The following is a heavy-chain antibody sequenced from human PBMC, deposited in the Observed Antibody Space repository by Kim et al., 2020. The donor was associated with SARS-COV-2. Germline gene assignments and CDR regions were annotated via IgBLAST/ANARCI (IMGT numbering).Heavy chain of an antibody. J-gene: IGHJ4*02. Sequence: NYAQKLQGRVTMTTDTSTSTAYMALRSLRSDDTAVYYCARPSGSYYSYFDYWGQGTLVTVSS. CDR3: ARPSGSYYSYFDY. V-gene: IGHV1-18*01. D-gene: IGHD3-10*01.